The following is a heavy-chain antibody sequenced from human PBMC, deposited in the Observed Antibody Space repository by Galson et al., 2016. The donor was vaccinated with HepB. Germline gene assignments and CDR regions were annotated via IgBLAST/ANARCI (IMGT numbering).Heavy chain of an antibody. CDR1: GGAPRNYA. V-gene: IGHV1-69*06. J-gene: IGHJ5*02. CDR2: IIPSFGTA. Sequence: SVKVSCKASGGAPRNYAIDWVRQAPGQGLEWMGGIIPSFGTANYAQKFQGRLTITADKSTSTAYMDLSSLRSEDTAVYYCARADTYCSGGGCYSIRFDPWGQGTLVTVSS. CDR3: ARADTYCSGGGCYSIRFDP. D-gene: IGHD2-15*01.